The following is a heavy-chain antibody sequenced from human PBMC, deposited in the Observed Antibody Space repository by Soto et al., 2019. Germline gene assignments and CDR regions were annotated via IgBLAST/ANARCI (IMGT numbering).Heavy chain of an antibody. CDR2: ISGSGGST. V-gene: IGHV3-23*01. Sequence: GGSLRLSCAASGFTFSSYAMSWIRQAPGQGLEWVSAISGSGGSTYYADSVKGRFTISRDNSKNTLYLQMNSLRAEDTAVYYCAAGSSSQDYYYYGMDVWGQGTTVTVSS. D-gene: IGHD6-6*01. J-gene: IGHJ6*02. CDR1: GFTFSSYA. CDR3: AAGSSSQDYYYYGMDV.